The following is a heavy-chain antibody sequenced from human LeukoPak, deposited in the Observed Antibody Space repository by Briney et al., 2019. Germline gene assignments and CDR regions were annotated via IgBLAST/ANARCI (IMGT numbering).Heavy chain of an antibody. CDR3: ARDWYYYDSSGYQRYNWFDP. CDR2: INTNTGNP. J-gene: IGHJ5*02. Sequence: ASVKVSCKASGYTFTSYAMNWVRQAPGQGLEWMGWINTNTGNPTYAQGFTGRFVFSLDTSVSTAYLQISSLKAEDTAVYYCARDWYYYDSSGYQRYNWFDPWGQGTLVTVSS. CDR1: GYTFTSYA. V-gene: IGHV7-4-1*02. D-gene: IGHD3-22*01.